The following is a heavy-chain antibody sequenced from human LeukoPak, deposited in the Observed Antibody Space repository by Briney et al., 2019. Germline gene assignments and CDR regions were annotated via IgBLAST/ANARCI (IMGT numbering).Heavy chain of an antibody. D-gene: IGHD3-9*01. CDR3: AREVYSPLAPPGYDILTGYYNGMDYFDY. CDR1: GFVFSSYW. V-gene: IGHV3-7*01. J-gene: IGHJ4*02. CDR2: INQDGSEK. Sequence: PGGSLRLSCAASGFVFSSYWMSWVRQAPGKGLEWVANINQDGSEKYYVDSVKGRFTISRDNARNSLYLQMNSLRAEDTAVYYCAREVYSPLAPPGYDILTGYYNGMDYFDYWGQGTLVTVSS.